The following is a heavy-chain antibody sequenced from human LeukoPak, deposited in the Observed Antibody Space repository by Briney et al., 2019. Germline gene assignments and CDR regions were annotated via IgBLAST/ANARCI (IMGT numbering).Heavy chain of an antibody. D-gene: IGHD3-22*01. CDR1: GFTFSDYW. CDR3: AKSYYYSGLGDS. CDR2: IDSDGSST. Sequence: PGGSLRLSCAASGFTFSDYWVHWVRQAPGKGLVWVSRIDSDGSSTNYADSVKGRFTISRDNAKNTLYLQMNSLRAEDTAVYYCAKSYYYSGLGDSWGQGTLVTVSS. V-gene: IGHV3-74*01. J-gene: IGHJ5*01.